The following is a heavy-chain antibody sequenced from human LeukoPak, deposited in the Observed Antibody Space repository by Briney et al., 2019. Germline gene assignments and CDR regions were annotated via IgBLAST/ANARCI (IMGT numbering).Heavy chain of an antibody. V-gene: IGHV3-66*01. CDR2: IYSGGST. D-gene: IGHD4-23*01. Sequence: GGSLRLSCAASGFTVSSNYMSWVRQAPGKGLEWVSVIYSGGSTYYADSVKGRFTISRDSSKNTLYLQMNSLRAEDTAVYYCARDLVHYGGNSGFDYWGQGTLVTVSS. CDR3: ARDLVHYGGNSGFDY. J-gene: IGHJ4*02. CDR1: GFTVSSNY.